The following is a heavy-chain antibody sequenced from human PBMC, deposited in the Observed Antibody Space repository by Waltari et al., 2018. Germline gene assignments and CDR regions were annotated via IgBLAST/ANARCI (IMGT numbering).Heavy chain of an antibody. CDR2: ISFDGTNG. J-gene: IGHJ3*01. V-gene: IGHV3-30-3*02. CDR3: AKNFGVGAPEATLDF. Sequence: QVQLMESGGGVVQPGRSLRLSCAASGFNFGAFAMHWVRQAPGKGMDWVAVISFDGTNGYDEDSVKGRFTISRDNSMRTVYLQMNSLRPEDTAVYYCAKNFGVGAPEATLDFWGPGTMVTVSS. D-gene: IGHD3-3*01. CDR1: GFNFGAFA.